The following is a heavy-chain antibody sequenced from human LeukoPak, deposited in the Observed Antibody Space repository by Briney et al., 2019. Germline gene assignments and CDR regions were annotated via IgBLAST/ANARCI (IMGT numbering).Heavy chain of an antibody. CDR1: GGSISSSSYY. CDR3: ARVHANYDFWGYAFDI. Sequence: SETLSLTCTVSGGSISSSSYYWGWIRQPPGKGLEWIGSIYYSGSTYYNPSLNSRVTISVDTSKNQFSLKLSSVTAADTAVYYCARVHANYDFWGYAFDIWGQGTMVTVSS. D-gene: IGHD3-3*01. J-gene: IGHJ3*02. CDR2: IYYSGST. V-gene: IGHV4-39*07.